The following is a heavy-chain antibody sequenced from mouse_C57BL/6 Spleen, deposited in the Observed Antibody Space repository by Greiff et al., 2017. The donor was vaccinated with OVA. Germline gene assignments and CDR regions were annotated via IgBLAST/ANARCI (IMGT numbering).Heavy chain of an antibody. CDR1: GYSITSGYY. CDR2: ISYDGSN. Sequence: EVKLMESGPGLVKPSQSLSLTCSVTGYSITSGYYWNWIRQFPGNKLEWMGYISYDGSNNYNPSLKNRISITRDTSKNQFFLKLNSVTTEDTATYYCARGDYGSSWDYWGQGTTLTVSS. J-gene: IGHJ2*01. V-gene: IGHV3-6*01. D-gene: IGHD1-1*01. CDR3: ARGDYGSSWDY.